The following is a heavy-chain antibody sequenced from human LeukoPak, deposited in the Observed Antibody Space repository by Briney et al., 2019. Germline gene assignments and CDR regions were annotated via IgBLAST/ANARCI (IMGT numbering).Heavy chain of an antibody. D-gene: IGHD3-10*01. J-gene: IGHJ6*03. Sequence: PGGSLRLSCAASGFTFSSYGMHWVRQAPGKGLEWVAVISYDGSNKYYADSVKGRFTISRDNSKNTLYLQMNSLRAEDTAVYYCAKVGSIYGFSYMDVWGKGTTVTVSS. CDR3: AKVGSIYGFSYMDV. CDR2: ISYDGSNK. V-gene: IGHV3-30*18. CDR1: GFTFSSYG.